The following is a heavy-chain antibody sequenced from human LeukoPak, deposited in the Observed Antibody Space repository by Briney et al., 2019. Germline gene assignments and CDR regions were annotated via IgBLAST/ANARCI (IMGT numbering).Heavy chain of an antibody. CDR1: GYTFTSYG. CDR2: ISAYNGNT. J-gene: IGHJ3*02. Sequence: ASVKVSCKASGYTFTSYGISWARQAPGQGLEWMGWISAYNGNTNYAQKLQGRVTMTTDTSTSTAYMELRSLRSDDTAVYYCARDARRKVGATIADAFDIWGQGTMVTVSS. CDR3: ARDARRKVGATIADAFDI. D-gene: IGHD1-26*01. V-gene: IGHV1-18*01.